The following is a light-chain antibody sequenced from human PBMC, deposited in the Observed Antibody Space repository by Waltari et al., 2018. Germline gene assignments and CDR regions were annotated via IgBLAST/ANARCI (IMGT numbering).Light chain of an antibody. V-gene: IGLV2-11*01. J-gene: IGLJ2*01. CDR2: DVF. CDR1: SNDVGGYNH. Sequence: QSALTQPRSVSGSPGQSVTFSCTGTSNDVGGYNHVSWCQQSPGKAPNLMIFDVFNRPSGVPDRFSGSKSGNTASLTISGLQADDEADYYCCSYAGSYTVLFGGGTKLTVL. CDR3: CSYAGSYTVL.